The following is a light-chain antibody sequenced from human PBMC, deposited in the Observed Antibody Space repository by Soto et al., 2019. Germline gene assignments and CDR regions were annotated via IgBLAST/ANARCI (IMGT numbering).Light chain of an antibody. V-gene: IGLV2-14*03. CDR1: SSDVGGYDY. Sequence: QSALTQPASVSGSPGQSITISCTGTSSDVGGYDYVSWYQHHPGKAPKLMIYDVSNRPSGVSNRFSASKSGNTASLTISGLQAEDEADYYCSSYTRGNTLEVFGTGTKVTVL. J-gene: IGLJ1*01. CDR2: DVS. CDR3: SSYTRGNTLEV.